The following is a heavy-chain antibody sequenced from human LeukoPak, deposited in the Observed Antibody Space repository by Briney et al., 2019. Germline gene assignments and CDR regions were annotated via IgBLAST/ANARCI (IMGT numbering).Heavy chain of an antibody. D-gene: IGHD6-6*01. CDR2: IYTSGST. CDR1: GGSISSYY. Sequence: SETLSLTCTVFGGSISSYYWGWIRQPAGKGLEWIGRIYTSGSTKYNPSLKSRVTMSIDTSKNQFSLKLSSVTAADTAVYYCAKPPYSSSVELRENYFDYWGQGTLVTVSS. CDR3: AKPPYSSSVELRENYFDY. J-gene: IGHJ4*02. V-gene: IGHV4-4*07.